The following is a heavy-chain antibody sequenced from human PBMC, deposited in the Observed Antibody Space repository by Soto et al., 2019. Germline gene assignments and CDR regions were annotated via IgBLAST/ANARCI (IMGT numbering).Heavy chain of an antibody. CDR3: ARDSGSFPYFDY. D-gene: IGHD1-26*01. CDR2: IYYSGST. CDR1: GGSISSGGYY. J-gene: IGHJ4*02. V-gene: IGHV4-31*11. Sequence: SSETLSLTCAVSGGSISSGGYYWSWIRQHPGKGLEWIGYIYYSGSTYYNPSLKSRVTISVDTSKNQFSLKLSSVTAADTAVYYCARDSGSFPYFDYWGQGTLVTVSS.